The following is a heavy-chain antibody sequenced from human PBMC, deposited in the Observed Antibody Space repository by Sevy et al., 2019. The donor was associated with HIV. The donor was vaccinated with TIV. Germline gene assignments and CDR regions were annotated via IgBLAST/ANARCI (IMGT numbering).Heavy chain of an antibody. V-gene: IGHV3-7*01. CDR2: IDQDGGEK. Sequence: GGSLRLSCAASGFTFTNYYMSWVRQAPGKGLEWVANIDQDGGEKYYVASVKGRFTISRDNARNSLFLQMYSLRAEDTAVYYCAGARYYDILAGQNYYYYMDVWGKGTTVTVSS. CDR1: GFTFTNYY. CDR3: AGARYYDILAGQNYYYYMDV. D-gene: IGHD3-9*01. J-gene: IGHJ6*03.